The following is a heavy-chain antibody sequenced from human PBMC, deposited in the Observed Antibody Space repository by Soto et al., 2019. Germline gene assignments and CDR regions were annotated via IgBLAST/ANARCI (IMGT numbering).Heavy chain of an antibody. D-gene: IGHD6-13*01. J-gene: IGHJ6*03. CDR2: IFYTGNT. V-gene: IGHV4-59*01. CDR3: VRAAGPYYYYYMDV. CDR1: GGSICHYY. Sequence: PSETLSLTCTVSGGSICHYYWSWIRQPPGKGLEWIGYIFYTGNTNYNPSLKSRVTMSVDTSKNQFSLKLSSVTAADTAAYYCVRAAGPYYYYYMDVWGKGTTVTVS.